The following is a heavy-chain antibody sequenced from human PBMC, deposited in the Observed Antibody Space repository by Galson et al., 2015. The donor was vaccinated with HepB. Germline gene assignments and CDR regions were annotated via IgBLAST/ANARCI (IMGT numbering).Heavy chain of an antibody. J-gene: IGHJ6*02. V-gene: IGHV4-39*07. CDR1: GASISRRNYY. CDR3: ARDLQASGYKYYCGMDV. D-gene: IGHD5-18*01. Sequence: SETLSLTCTVSGASISRRNYYWDWIRQPPGKGLEWIGSIYYDGTTYYKSSLRSRVTISVDTSKNQFSLRLTSVTAADTAVYYCARDLQASGYKYYCGMDVWGQGTTVTVSS. CDR2: IYYDGTT.